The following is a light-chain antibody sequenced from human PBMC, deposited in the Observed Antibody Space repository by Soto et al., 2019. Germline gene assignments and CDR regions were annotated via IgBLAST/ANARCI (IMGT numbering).Light chain of an antibody. J-gene: IGLJ1*01. Sequence: SALAQPPSASGTPGQRIIISCSGSTSNIESHSVNWFQQVPGTAPRLLIITNNQRPSGVPDRFSGSKSGASASLAISGLQSEDEATYYCATWDDSRKGVFGTGTKVTVL. CDR2: TNN. CDR1: TSNIESHS. V-gene: IGLV1-44*01. CDR3: ATWDDSRKGV.